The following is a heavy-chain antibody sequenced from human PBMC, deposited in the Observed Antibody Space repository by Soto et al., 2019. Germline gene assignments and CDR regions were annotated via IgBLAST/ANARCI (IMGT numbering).Heavy chain of an antibody. Sequence: SETLSLTCTVSGGSISSGDYYWSWIRLHPGKGLEWIGYIYNSGSTYYNPSLKSRVTISGDTSKNQFSLKLSSVTAADTAVYYCAELRYSYGFRWFDPWGQGTLVTVS. J-gene: IGHJ5*02. V-gene: IGHV4-31*03. D-gene: IGHD5-18*01. CDR3: AELRYSYGFRWFDP. CDR1: GGSISSGDYY. CDR2: IYNSGST.